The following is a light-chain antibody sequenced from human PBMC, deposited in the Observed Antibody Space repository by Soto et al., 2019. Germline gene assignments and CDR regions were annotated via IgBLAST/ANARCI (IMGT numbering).Light chain of an antibody. J-gene: IGKJ2*01. CDR3: QQAHSFPHT. CDR1: QDIGRW. CDR2: SAS. Sequence: DIQMTQSPSSVSASVGDRVTLSCRASQDIGRWLAWYQQSPGKAPKLLMFSASRLQSGVPSRFSGSGSVTDFTLTISSLHPEDFASYFCQQAHSFPHTVGQGTEVEIK. V-gene: IGKV1-12*01.